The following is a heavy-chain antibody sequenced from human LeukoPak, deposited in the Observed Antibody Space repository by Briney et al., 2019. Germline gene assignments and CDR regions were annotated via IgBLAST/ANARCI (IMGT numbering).Heavy chain of an antibody. Sequence: ASVKVSCKASGYTFTSYYMHWVRQAPGQGLEWMGIINPSGGSTSYAQKFQGRVTMTRDMSTSTVYMELSSLRSEDTAVYYCASGPLYYDFWSGYSNWFDPWGQGTLVTVSS. CDR1: GYTFTSYY. D-gene: IGHD3-3*01. V-gene: IGHV1-46*01. CDR2: INPSGGST. CDR3: ASGPLYYDFWSGYSNWFDP. J-gene: IGHJ5*02.